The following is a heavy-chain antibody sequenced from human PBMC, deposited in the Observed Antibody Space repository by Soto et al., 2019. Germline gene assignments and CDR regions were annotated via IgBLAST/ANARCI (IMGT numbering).Heavy chain of an antibody. CDR2: ISSSGSTI. Sequence: PGGSLRLSCAASGFTFSSYEMNWVRQAPGKGLEWVSYISSSGSTIYYADSVKGRFTISRDNAKNSLYLQMNSLRAEDTAVYYCARAVSSLVRDGYNYFSSVYFDYWGQGTLVTAPQ. V-gene: IGHV3-48*03. D-gene: IGHD5-12*01. J-gene: IGHJ4*02. CDR3: ARAVSSLVRDGYNYFSSVYFDY. CDR1: GFTFSSYE.